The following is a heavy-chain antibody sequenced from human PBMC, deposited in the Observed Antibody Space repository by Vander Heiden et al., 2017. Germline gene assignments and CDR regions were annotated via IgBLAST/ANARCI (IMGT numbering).Heavy chain of an antibody. V-gene: IGHV3-23*01. CDR1: GLTFSSYA. Sequence: EVQLLESGGGLVQPGGSLRLSCAASGLTFSSYAMRWVRQAPGKGLEWVSAISGSGGSTYYADSVKGRFTISRDNSKNTLYLQMNSLRAEDTAVYYCAKGGCSSTSCYIGFDPWGQGTLVTVSS. CDR3: AKGGCSSTSCYIGFDP. D-gene: IGHD2-2*02. J-gene: IGHJ5*02. CDR2: ISGSGGST.